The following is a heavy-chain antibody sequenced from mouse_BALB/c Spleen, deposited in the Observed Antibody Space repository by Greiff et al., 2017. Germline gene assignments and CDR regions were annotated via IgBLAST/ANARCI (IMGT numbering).Heavy chain of an antibody. Sequence: EVKLVESGGDLVKPGGSLKLSCAASGFTFSSYGMSWVRQTPDKRLEWVATISSGGSYTYYPDSVKGRFTISRDTAKNTLYLQMSSLKSEDTAMYYCARHEDYDEAWFAYWGQGTLVTVSA. V-gene: IGHV5-6*01. CDR1: GFTFSSYG. J-gene: IGHJ3*01. D-gene: IGHD2-4*01. CDR3: ARHEDYDEAWFAY. CDR2: ISSGGSYT.